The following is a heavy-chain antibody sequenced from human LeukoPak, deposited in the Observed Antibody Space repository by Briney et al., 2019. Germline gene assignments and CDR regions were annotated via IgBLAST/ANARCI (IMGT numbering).Heavy chain of an antibody. CDR3: ATASSNIVLMVYRYFDL. J-gene: IGHJ2*01. V-gene: IGHV1-24*01. CDR2: FDPEDGET. D-gene: IGHD2-8*01. Sequence: ASVKVSCKVSGYTLTELSMHWVRQAPGKGLEWMGGFDPEDGETIYAQKFQGRVTMTEDTPTDTAYMELSSLRSEDTAVYYCATASSNIVLMVYRYFDLWGRGTLVTVSS. CDR1: GYTLTELS.